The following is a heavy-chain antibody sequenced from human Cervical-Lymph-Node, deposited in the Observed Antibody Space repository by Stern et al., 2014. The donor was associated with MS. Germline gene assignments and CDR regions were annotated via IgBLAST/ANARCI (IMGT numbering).Heavy chain of an antibody. D-gene: IGHD2-21*02. CDR3: ARDSEFGYCGGDCPPDA. Sequence: EVQLVESGGGLVKPGGSLRLSCAASGFTFSSYSMNWVRQAPGKGLEWVSSISSSSSYIYYADSVKGRFTISRDNAKNSLYLQMNSLRAEDTAVYYCARDSEFGYCGGDCPPDAWGQGTLVTVSS. CDR2: ISSSSSYI. V-gene: IGHV3-21*01. CDR1: GFTFSSYS. J-gene: IGHJ5*02.